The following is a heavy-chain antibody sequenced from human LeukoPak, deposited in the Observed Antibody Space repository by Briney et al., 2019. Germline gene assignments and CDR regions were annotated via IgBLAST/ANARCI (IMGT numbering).Heavy chain of an antibody. D-gene: IGHD3-22*01. V-gene: IGHV3-7*01. CDR3: AQEHVDRSGYYYVPNWFDP. CDR1: GFTFSSDW. CDR2: RKQDGSAK. Sequence: GGSLRLSCTASGFTFSSDWMSWFRRAPGKGLEGGANRKQDGSAKYYMHSVKDRFTISRDNAKNSLYLQMNRLRAEDTAVYYCAQEHVDRSGYYYVPNWFDPWGQGTLVIVSS. J-gene: IGHJ5*02.